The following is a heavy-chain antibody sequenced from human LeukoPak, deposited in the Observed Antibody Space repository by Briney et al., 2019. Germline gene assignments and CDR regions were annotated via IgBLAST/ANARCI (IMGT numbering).Heavy chain of an antibody. CDR3: AIKSAPLKYYGSDV. Sequence: GGSLRLSCAASGFTFSSYAMSWVRQAPGKGLEWVSAISGSGGSTYYADSVKGRFTISRDNSKNTLYLQMNSLRAEDTAVYFCAIKSAPLKYYGSDVWGQGTTVIVSS. V-gene: IGHV3-23*01. CDR2: ISGSGGST. J-gene: IGHJ6*02. CDR1: GFTFSSYA.